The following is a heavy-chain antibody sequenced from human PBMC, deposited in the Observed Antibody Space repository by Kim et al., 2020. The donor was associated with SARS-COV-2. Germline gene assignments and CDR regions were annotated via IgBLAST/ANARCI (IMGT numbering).Heavy chain of an antibody. J-gene: IGHJ4*02. CDR1: GGSFSGYY. Sequence: SETLSLTCAVYGGSFSGYYWSWIRQPPGKGLEWVGEINHSGSTNYNPSPKIRVTISADTSTKQFSLKLSSVTAADTAAYYCARGGVVIVDYWGQGTWFT. CDR2: INHSGST. D-gene: IGHD3-3*01. CDR3: ARGGVVIVDY. V-gene: IGHV4-34*01.